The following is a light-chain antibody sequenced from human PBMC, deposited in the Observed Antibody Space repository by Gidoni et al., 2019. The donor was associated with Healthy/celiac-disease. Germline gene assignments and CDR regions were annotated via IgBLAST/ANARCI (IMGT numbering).Light chain of an antibody. V-gene: IGKV4-1*01. CDR3: QQYYSTPWT. J-gene: IGKJ1*01. CDR2: WAS. Sequence: DLVMTQSPDSLAVSLGERATINCKSSQSVLYSSNNKNYLAWYQQKPGQPPKLLIYWASTRESGVPDRFSGGGSVTDFTLTISSLQAEDVAVYYCQQYYSTPWTFGQGTKVEIK. CDR1: QSVLYSSNNKNY.